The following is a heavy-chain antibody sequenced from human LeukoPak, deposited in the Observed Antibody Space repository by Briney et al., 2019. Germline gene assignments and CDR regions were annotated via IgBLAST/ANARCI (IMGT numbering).Heavy chain of an antibody. Sequence: PGGSLRLSCSASGFAFSAYSMHWVRQAPGKGLEYVSTISSNGDIKHYADSVKGRFTISRDNSKNTLYLQMNSLRAEDTAVYYCARDANGYYFDYWGQGTLVTVSS. V-gene: IGHV3-64*04. CDR2: ISSNGDIK. CDR3: ARDANGYYFDY. D-gene: IGHD1-1*01. CDR1: GFAFSAYS. J-gene: IGHJ4*02.